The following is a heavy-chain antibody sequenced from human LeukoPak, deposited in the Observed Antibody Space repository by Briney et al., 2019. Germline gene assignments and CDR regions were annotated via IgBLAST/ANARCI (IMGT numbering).Heavy chain of an antibody. D-gene: IGHD5-24*01. Sequence: GRSLRLSCAASGFTFDDYAMHWVRQAPGKGLEWVSGISWNSGSIGYADSVKGRFTISRDNAKNSLYLQMNSLRAEDTALYYCAKSEMATSPPAYWGQGTLVTVSS. CDR2: ISWNSGSI. V-gene: IGHV3-9*01. J-gene: IGHJ4*02. CDR3: AKSEMATSPPAY. CDR1: GFTFDDYA.